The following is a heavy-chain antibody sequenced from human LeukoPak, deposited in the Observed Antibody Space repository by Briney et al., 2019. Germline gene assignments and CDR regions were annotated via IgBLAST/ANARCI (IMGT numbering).Heavy chain of an antibody. D-gene: IGHD4-17*01. CDR2: VNHGGTT. Sequence: PSETLSLTCAVYGESFSDCYWSWIRQPPGGGLEWIGEVNHGGTTNYNPSLKSRVIISADTSKNQFSLKLNSVTAADTAVYYCARVVYGDSSKDFDYWGQGTLVTVSS. V-gene: IGHV4-34*01. CDR3: ARVVYGDSSKDFDY. CDR1: GESFSDCY. J-gene: IGHJ4*02.